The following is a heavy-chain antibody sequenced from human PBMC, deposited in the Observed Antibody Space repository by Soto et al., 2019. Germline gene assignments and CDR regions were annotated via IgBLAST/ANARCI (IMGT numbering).Heavy chain of an antibody. CDR1: GFTFSSYA. CDR2: ISGSGGSR. V-gene: IGHV3-23*01. CDR3: AKLSPGDYVDY. Sequence: GSLRLSCASSGFTFSSYAMSWVRQAPGKGLEWVTAISGSGGSRYYANSVKGRFTISRDNSKSTLYLQMNSLRAEDTAVYYCAKLSPGDYVDYWGQGTLVTVSS. D-gene: IGHD3-3*02. J-gene: IGHJ4*02.